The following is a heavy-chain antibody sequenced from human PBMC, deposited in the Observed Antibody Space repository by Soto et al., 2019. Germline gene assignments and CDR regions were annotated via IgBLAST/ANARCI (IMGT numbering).Heavy chain of an antibody. D-gene: IGHD3-22*01. J-gene: IGHJ4*02. CDR3: ARLRRADYYDSSGLEFDY. CDR2: IIPIFGTA. Sequence: ASVKVSCKASRGTFSSYAISWVRQAPGQGLEWMGGIIPIFGTANYAQKFQGRVTITADESTSTAYMELSSPRSEDTAVYYCARLRRADYYDSSGLEFDYWGQGTLVTVSS. V-gene: IGHV1-69*13. CDR1: RGTFSSYA.